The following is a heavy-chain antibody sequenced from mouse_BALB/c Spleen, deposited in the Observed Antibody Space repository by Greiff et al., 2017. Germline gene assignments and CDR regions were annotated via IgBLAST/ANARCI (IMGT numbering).Heavy chain of an antibody. D-gene: IGHD1-1*01. Sequence: VQRVESGAELVRPGASVTLSCKASGYTFTDYEMHWVKQTPVHGLEWIGAIDPETGGTAYNQKFKGKATLTADKSSSTAYMELRSLTSEDSAVYYCTRNYGSSYWGQGTLVTVSA. J-gene: IGHJ3*01. CDR1: GYTFTDYE. CDR2: IDPETGGT. CDR3: TRNYGSSY. V-gene: IGHV1-15*01.